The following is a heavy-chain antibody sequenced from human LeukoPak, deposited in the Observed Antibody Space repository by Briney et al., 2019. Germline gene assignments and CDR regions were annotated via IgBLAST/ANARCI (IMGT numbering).Heavy chain of an antibody. D-gene: IGHD6-13*01. J-gene: IGHJ4*02. Sequence: PGGSLRLSCAASGFTFSSYSMNWVRQSPGKGLEWVSYISSSSSTIYYADSVKGRFTISRDNAKNSVYLQMNSLRAEDTAVYYCAREPSYTSSWYTSCDYWGQGTLVTVSS. CDR3: AREPSYTSSWYTSCDY. CDR1: GFTFSSYS. CDR2: ISSSSSTI. V-gene: IGHV3-48*01.